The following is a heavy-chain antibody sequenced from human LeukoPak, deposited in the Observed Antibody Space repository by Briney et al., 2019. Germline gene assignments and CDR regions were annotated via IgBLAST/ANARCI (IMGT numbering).Heavy chain of an antibody. CDR3: ARAASSVDYSGSYSPFDY. D-gene: IGHD1-26*01. CDR1: GGSFSDNF. CDR2: INHSGST. Sequence: PSETLSLTCAVYGGSFSDNFWSWIRQPPGKGLKWIGEINHSGSTNYNPSLKTRLTISVDTSKNQFSLKLSSVTAADTAVYYCARAASSVDYSGSYSPFDYWGQGTLVTVSS. V-gene: IGHV4-34*01. J-gene: IGHJ4*02.